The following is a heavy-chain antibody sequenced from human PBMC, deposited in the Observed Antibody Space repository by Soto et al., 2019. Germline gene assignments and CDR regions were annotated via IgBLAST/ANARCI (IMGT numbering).Heavy chain of an antibody. Sequence: GGSLRLSCAASGFTFSSYAMSWVRQAPGKGLEWVSAISGSGGSTYYADSVKGRFTISRDNSKNTLYLQMNSLRAEDTAVYYCAKDVGARYYYGMDVWGQGTTVTVSS. V-gene: IGHV3-23*01. CDR2: ISGSGGST. CDR1: GFTFSSYA. D-gene: IGHD5-12*01. J-gene: IGHJ6*02. CDR3: AKDVGARYYYGMDV.